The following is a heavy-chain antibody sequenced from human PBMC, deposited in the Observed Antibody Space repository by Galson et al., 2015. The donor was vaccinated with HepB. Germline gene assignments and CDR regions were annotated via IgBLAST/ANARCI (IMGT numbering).Heavy chain of an antibody. D-gene: IGHD3-16*01. CDR2: ISYVGSYK. J-gene: IGHJ5*02. V-gene: IGHV3-30*18. CDR3: AKGGPGRIFMMINRSLGFDP. Sequence: SLRLSCAASGFTFSNYGIHWVRQAPGKGLEWLAVISYVGSYKYYADSVKGRFTVSRDSSRSTLYLQMNSLGTEDTAVYYCAKGGPGRIFMMINRSLGFDPWGQGTLVTVSS. CDR1: GFTFSNYG.